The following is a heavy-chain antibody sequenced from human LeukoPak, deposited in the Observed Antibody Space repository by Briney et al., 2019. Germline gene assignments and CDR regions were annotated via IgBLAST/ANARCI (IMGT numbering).Heavy chain of an antibody. V-gene: IGHV1-18*01. Sequence: ASVKVSCKASGYTFTSYGISWVRQAPGQGLEWMGWISSDNGNTYYVEKFQGRVTMTTDTSTSSAYMELRSLKSDDTAVYYCARVDILTGYYFFDYWGQGTLVTVSS. J-gene: IGHJ4*02. CDR3: ARVDILTGYYFFDY. CDR2: ISSDNGNT. D-gene: IGHD3-9*01. CDR1: GYTFTSYG.